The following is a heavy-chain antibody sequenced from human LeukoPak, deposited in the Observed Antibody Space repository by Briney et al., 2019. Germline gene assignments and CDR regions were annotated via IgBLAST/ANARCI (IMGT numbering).Heavy chain of an antibody. Sequence: GRSLRLSCAASGFTFSSYAMHWVRQAPGKGLEWVAVISYDGSNKYYADSVKGRFTISRDNSKNTLYLQMNSLRAEDTAVYYCARDNNNGEWLLSVDYWGQGTLATVSS. D-gene: IGHD3-3*01. CDR3: ARDNNNGEWLLSVDY. CDR2: ISYDGSNK. J-gene: IGHJ4*02. CDR1: GFTFSSYA. V-gene: IGHV3-30*01.